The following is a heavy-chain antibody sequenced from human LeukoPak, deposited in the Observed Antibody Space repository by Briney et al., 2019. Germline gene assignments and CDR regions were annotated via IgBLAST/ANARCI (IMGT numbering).Heavy chain of an antibody. CDR1: GGSISSSTYY. J-gene: IGHJ4*02. CDR2: IYYSGAT. V-gene: IGHV4-39*01. CDR3: ARHRAWGERSSSWYYFEY. D-gene: IGHD6-13*01. Sequence: PSETLSLTCTVSGGSISSSTYYWAWIRQPPGKGLEWIGSIYYSGATYYNPSLKSRATISEDTSKNQFSLKLSSVTAADTAVYYCARHRAWGERSSSWYYFEYWGQGTLVTVSS.